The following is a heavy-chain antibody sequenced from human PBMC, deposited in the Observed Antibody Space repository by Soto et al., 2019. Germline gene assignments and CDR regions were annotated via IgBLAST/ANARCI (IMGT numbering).Heavy chain of an antibody. CDR3: AREEWFSRSFYYYED. CDR2: INPGTGNT. J-gene: IGHJ4*02. V-gene: IGHV1-3*01. Sequence: QVQLVQSGAEVKKPGASVKVSCKTSGYTFSTSTIHWLRQDPGQRLEWMGWINPGTGNTKFSQTFQGRVTLTPNTSGSTAYLELRSLTSDDTAVFYSAREEWFSRSFYYYEDFGQGTLVTVSS. D-gene: IGHD3-3*01. CDR1: GYTFSTST.